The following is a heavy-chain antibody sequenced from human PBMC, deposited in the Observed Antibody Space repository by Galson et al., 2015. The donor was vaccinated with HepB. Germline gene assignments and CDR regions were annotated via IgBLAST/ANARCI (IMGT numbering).Heavy chain of an antibody. CDR3: ARGGFGDYVYLYYYGMDV. V-gene: IGHV3-20*01. J-gene: IGHJ6*02. D-gene: IGHD4-17*01. Sequence: SLRLSCAASGFTFDDYGMSWVRQAPGKGLEWVSGINWNGGSTGYADSVKGRFTISRDNAKNSLYLQMNSLRAEDTALYHCARGGFGDYVYLYYYGMDVWGQGTTVTVSS. CDR2: INWNGGST. CDR1: GFTFDDYG.